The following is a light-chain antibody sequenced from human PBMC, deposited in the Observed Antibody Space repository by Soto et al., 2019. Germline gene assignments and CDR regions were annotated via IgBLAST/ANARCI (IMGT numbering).Light chain of an antibody. J-gene: IGKJ1*01. CDR3: MQSLQTPWT. CDR2: LGS. CDR1: QTLLHSNGYNY. Sequence: DIVMTQSPLSLPVTPGEPASISCRSSQTLLHSNGYNYLDWYLQKPGQSPQLLISLGSDRASGVPDRFSGSGSGTDXTXXXXXXXXXDXXVYYCMQSLQTPWTFGQGTNVGIK. V-gene: IGKV2-28*01.